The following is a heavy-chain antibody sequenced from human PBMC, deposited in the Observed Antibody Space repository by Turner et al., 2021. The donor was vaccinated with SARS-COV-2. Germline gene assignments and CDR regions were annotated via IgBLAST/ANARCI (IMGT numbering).Heavy chain of an antibody. CDR2: ISGTGGNT. CDR1: GLIFNNYA. D-gene: IGHD3-22*01. Sequence: EVQLLESGGGLVQPGGSLRLSCTASGLIFNNYAMSWVRQAPGKGLEWVAAISGTGGNTYYADSAKGRFTISRDNSKNTQYLQMNSLGAEDTALYYCTKDYYHSRGYADAFDMWGQGTAVIVSS. J-gene: IGHJ3*02. V-gene: IGHV3-23*01. CDR3: TKDYYHSRGYADAFDM.